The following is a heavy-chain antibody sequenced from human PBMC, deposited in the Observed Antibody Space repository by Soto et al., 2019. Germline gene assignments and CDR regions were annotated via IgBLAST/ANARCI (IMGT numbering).Heavy chain of an antibody. CDR3: AGRSSSWYFDY. V-gene: IGHV3-23*01. D-gene: IGHD6-13*01. Sequence: EVQLLESGGGLVQPGGSLRLSCAASGFTFSSYAMNWVRQAPGKGLEWVSVISGSDGSTYYADSVKGRFTISRDNSKNTLNMQMSSLGAEDTAVYYCAGRSSSWYFDYWGQGTLVTVSS. J-gene: IGHJ4*02. CDR2: ISGSDGST. CDR1: GFTFSSYA.